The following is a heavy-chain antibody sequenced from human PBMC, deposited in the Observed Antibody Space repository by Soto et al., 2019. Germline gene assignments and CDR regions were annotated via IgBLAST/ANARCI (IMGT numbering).Heavy chain of an antibody. CDR3: TRGAPTFWFDP. CDR1: GGCVGGHC. V-gene: IGHV4-34*01. Sequence: TSYTLALGCGVCGGCVGGHCWSWIRLSPGQGLKWIAEINDSGSTKYNPSLKSRVTISLDTSKDQCSLKMTSVTAADTGVYYCTRGAPTFWFDPWGQGTQVTVSS. J-gene: IGHJ5*02. D-gene: IGHD3-3*02. CDR2: INDSGST.